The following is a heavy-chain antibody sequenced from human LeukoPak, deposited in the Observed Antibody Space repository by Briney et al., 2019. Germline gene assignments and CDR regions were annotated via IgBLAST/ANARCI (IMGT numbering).Heavy chain of an antibody. J-gene: IGHJ5*02. CDR1: GCSISSSSYY. D-gene: IGHD6-13*01. Sequence: SETPSLTCTVSGCSISSSSYYWGWIRQPPGKGLEWIGSIYYSGSTYYNPSLKSRVTISVDTTKNQFSLKLSSVTAADTAVYYCAVAAAGPEKGWFDPWGQGTLVTVSS. CDR2: IYYSGST. V-gene: IGHV4-39*05. CDR3: AVAAAGPEKGWFDP.